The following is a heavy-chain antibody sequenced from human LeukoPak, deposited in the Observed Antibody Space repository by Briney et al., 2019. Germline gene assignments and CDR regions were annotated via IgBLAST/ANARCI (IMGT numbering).Heavy chain of an antibody. CDR3: ARVTAIRSIDY. D-gene: IGHD2-21*02. J-gene: IGHJ4*02. CDR1: GFTFSSYA. CDR2: ISGSGGST. V-gene: IGHV3-23*01. Sequence: GGSLRLSCAASGFTFSSYAMSWVRQALGKGLEWVSAISGSGGSTYYADSVKGRFTISRDNSKNTLYLQMNSLRAEDTAVYYCARVTAIRSIDYWGQGTLVTVSS.